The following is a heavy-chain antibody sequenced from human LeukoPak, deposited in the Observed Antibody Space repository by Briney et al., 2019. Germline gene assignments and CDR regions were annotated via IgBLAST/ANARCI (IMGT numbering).Heavy chain of an antibody. V-gene: IGHV4-59*11. J-gene: IGHJ4*02. D-gene: IGHD5-18*01. CDR2: IFDTRTT. CDR3: ATIKRGNIFGYFDF. CDR1: GASFSSHH. Sequence: PSETLSLACTVSGASFSSHHWGWIRQPPGKELEWIAYIFDTRTTKDNPSLNSRVTLSADTSKNQFSLRLTSVTVADTAVYCCATIKRGNIFGYFDFWGQGILVTVSS.